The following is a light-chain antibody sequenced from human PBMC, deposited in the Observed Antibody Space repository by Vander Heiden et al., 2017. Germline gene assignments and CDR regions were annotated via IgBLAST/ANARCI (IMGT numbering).Light chain of an antibody. CDR1: NFGSKG. J-gene: IGLJ2*01. Sequence: SYVLTQPPSGSVAPGQTARITCGGYNFGSKGVHWYQQKPGQAPVLVVNDDDVRPSRLPERFSGSNSGNTATLSISRVEAGDEADYYCQVWDRSSDHTIFGGGTRLTVL. CDR3: QVWDRSSDHTI. V-gene: IGLV3-21*02. CDR2: DDD.